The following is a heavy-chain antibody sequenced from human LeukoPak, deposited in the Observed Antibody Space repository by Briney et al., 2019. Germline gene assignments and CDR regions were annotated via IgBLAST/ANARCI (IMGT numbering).Heavy chain of an antibody. Sequence: PGGSLRLSCAASGFTFSSYEMNWVRQPPGKGLEWIGYIYYSGSTNYNPSLKSRVTISVDTSKNQFSLKLSSVTAADTAVYYCARGPYQIVVVDYYFDYWGQGTLVTVSS. CDR3: ARGPYQIVVVDYYFDY. CDR2: IYYSGST. CDR1: GFTFSSYE. D-gene: IGHD3-22*01. V-gene: IGHV4-59*01. J-gene: IGHJ4*02.